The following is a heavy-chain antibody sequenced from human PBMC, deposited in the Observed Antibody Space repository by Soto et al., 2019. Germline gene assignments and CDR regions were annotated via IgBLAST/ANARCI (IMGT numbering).Heavy chain of an antibody. J-gene: IGHJ4*02. Sequence: GSLRLSCAASGFTVSSNYMSWVRQAPGTGLQGVSVIYSGGSTDYADSVKRRFPISRDNSKNTLYLHINSLRAEVTAVYSCARASESPCFVESYFDYWGPRSLVTVSS. D-gene: IGHD3-10*01. CDR2: IYSGGST. CDR1: GFTVSSNY. V-gene: IGHV3-53*01. CDR3: ARASESPCFVESYFDY.